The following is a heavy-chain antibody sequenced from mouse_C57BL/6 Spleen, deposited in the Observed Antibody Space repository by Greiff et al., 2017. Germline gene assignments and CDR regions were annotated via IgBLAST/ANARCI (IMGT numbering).Heavy chain of an antibody. J-gene: IGHJ2*01. Sequence: QVTLKVSGPGILQPSQTLSLTCSFSGFSLSTSGMGVSWLRPPSGMGLDWLAHIYWDDDKRYNQFLKSRLTNSKDTSRNHVFLKITSVDTADTATDVCARRAGIVGDDFDYWGQGTTLTVSS. CDR2: IYWDDDK. CDR3: ARRAGIVGDDFDY. V-gene: IGHV8-12*01. D-gene: IGHD1-1*01. CDR1: GFSLSTSGMG.